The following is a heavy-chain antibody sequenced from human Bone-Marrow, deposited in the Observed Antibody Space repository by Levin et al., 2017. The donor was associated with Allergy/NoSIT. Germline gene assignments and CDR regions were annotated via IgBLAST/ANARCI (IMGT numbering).Heavy chain of an antibody. V-gene: IGHV5-51*01. CDR1: GYSFTSYW. D-gene: IGHD3-10*01. Sequence: GESLKISCKGSGYSFTSYWIGWVRQMPGKGLEWMGIIYPGDSDTRYSPSFQGQVTISADKSISTAYLQWSSLKASDTAMYYCARISYYYGSGSQQYPPNWFDPWGQGTLVTVSS. CDR3: ARISYYYGSGSQQYPPNWFDP. J-gene: IGHJ5*02. CDR2: IYPGDSDT.